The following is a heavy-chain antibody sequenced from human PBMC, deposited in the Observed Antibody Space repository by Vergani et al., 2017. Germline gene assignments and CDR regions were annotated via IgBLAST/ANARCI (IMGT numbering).Heavy chain of an antibody. CDR3: AGGRRFYSNYFYYYYIDF. J-gene: IGHJ6*03. V-gene: IGHV1-58*02. CDR1: GFTFTSSA. CDR2: IVVGRGNT. D-gene: IGHD4-11*01. Sequence: QMQLVQSGPEVKKPGTSVKVSCKASGFTFTSSAMQWVRQARGQRLEWIGWIVVGRGNTNYAQKFQERVTITRDMSTSTAYMELSSLRSVDTAVYYCAGGRRFYSNYFYYYYIDFCGKGTTVTVSS.